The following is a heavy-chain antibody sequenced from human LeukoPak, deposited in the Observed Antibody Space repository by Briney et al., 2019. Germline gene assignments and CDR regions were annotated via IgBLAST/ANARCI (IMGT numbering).Heavy chain of an antibody. J-gene: IGHJ4*02. CDR1: GFTFSSYA. Sequence: QSGGSLRLSCAASGFTFSSYAMSWARQAPGKGLEWVSTISGSGGSTYYADSVKGRFTLSRDNSKNTLYLQMNSLRAEDTAVYYCAKLSDSVYDLLYFDYWGQGTLVTVSS. CDR3: AKLSDSVYDLLYFDY. D-gene: IGHD5/OR15-5a*01. V-gene: IGHV3-23*01. CDR2: ISGSGGST.